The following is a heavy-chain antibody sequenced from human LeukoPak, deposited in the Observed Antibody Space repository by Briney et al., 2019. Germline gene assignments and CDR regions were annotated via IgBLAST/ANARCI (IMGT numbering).Heavy chain of an antibody. CDR1: GFTFSSYS. V-gene: IGHV3-21*01. CDR2: ISSSRSYI. J-gene: IGHJ4*02. CDR3: ARGGLTIFGVVTKRKGPIDY. Sequence: GGSLRLSCAASGFTFSSYSMNWVRQAPGKGLEWVSSISSSRSYIYYADSVKGRFTMSRDSAKNSLYLQMNSLRAEDTAVYYCARGGLTIFGVVTKRKGPIDYWGQGTLVTVSS. D-gene: IGHD3-3*01.